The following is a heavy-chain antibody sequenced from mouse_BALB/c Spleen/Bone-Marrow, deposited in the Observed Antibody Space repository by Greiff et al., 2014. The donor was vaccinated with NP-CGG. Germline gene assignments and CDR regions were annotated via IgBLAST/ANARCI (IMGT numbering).Heavy chain of an antibody. CDR3: AQGYDWAMDY. Sequence: EVQLQQSGAELVKPGASVKLSCTASGFNIKDTYIHWVKQRPEQGLEWIGRIDPGNGNTKYDPKFQGKATITTDTSSNTAYLQLSSLTSEDTAVYYCAQGYDWAMDYWGQGTSVTVSS. CDR2: IDPGNGNT. V-gene: IGHV14-3*02. J-gene: IGHJ4*01. CDR1: GFNIKDTY. D-gene: IGHD2-14*01.